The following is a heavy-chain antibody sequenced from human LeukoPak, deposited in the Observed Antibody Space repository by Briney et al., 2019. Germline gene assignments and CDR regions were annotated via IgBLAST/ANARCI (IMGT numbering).Heavy chain of an antibody. D-gene: IGHD3-16*02. Sequence: GGSLRLSCAASGFTFSSYAMSWVRQAPGKGLEWVSPIRGSGGSTYYADSVKGRFTISRDNSKNTLYLQMNSLRAEDTAVYYCAKDLRGLSTLYYYYMDVWGKGTTVTVSS. J-gene: IGHJ6*03. V-gene: IGHV3-23*01. CDR3: AKDLRGLSTLYYYYMDV. CDR2: IRGSGGST. CDR1: GFTFSSYA.